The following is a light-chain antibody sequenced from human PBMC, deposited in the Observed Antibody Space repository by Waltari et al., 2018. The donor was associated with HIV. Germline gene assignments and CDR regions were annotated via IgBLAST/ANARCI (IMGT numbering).Light chain of an antibody. CDR1: QSISNW. J-gene: IGKJ1*01. Sequence: DIQMTQSPSTLSASVGDRVTITCRASQSISNWLAWYQQKPGKAPKLLIYKASSLESGVPSRFSGSGSGTEYTLTISSLQPDDFATYYCQEYSGYFRTFGQGTKGEIK. CDR2: KAS. V-gene: IGKV1-5*03. CDR3: QEYSGYFRT.